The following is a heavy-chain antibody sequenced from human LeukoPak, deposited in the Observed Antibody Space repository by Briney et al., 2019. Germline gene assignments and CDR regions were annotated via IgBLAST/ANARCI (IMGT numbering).Heavy chain of an antibody. Sequence: SETLSLTCTVSGGSISSYYWSWIRQPAGKGLEWIGRIYTSGSTNYSPSLTSRVTMSVDTSKNQFSLKLSSVTAADTAVYYCARGRAAAGKLDYWGQGTLVTVSS. D-gene: IGHD6-13*01. CDR2: IYTSGST. CDR1: GGSISSYY. V-gene: IGHV4-4*07. J-gene: IGHJ4*02. CDR3: ARGRAAAGKLDY.